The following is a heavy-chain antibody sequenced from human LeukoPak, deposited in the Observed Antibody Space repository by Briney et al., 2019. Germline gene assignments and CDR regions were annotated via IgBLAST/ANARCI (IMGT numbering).Heavy chain of an antibody. D-gene: IGHD6-13*01. J-gene: IGHJ3*02. CDR1: VYTFTSYG. CDR3: ARAGTVRGAFDI. CDR2: ISAYNGNT. Sequence: GASVNVSCKASVYTFTSYGSSWVRQAPGQRLEWMGWISAYNGNTNYAQKLQGRVTMTTDTSTSTAYMELRSLRSDDTAVYYCARAGTVRGAFDIWGQGTMVTVSS. V-gene: IGHV1-18*01.